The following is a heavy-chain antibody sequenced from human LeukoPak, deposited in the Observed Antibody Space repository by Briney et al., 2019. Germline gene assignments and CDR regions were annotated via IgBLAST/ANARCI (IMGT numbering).Heavy chain of an antibody. Sequence: PSETLSLTCAVYGGSFSGYYWSWIRQPPGKGLEWIGEINHIGSTNYNPSLKSRVTISVDTSKNQFSLKLSSVTAAETAVYYCARVGALGYYDSSGYYPTENWGQGNLVTVSS. J-gene: IGHJ4*02. CDR2: INHIGST. V-gene: IGHV4-34*01. CDR1: GGSFSGYY. D-gene: IGHD3-22*01. CDR3: ARVGALGYYDSSGYYPTEN.